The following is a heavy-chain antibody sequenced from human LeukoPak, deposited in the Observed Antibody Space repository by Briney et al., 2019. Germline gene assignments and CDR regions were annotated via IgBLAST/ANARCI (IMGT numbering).Heavy chain of an antibody. Sequence: ASVKVSCKASGYTFTSYGISWVRQAPGQGLEWMGWISAYNGNTNYAQKLQGRVTMTTDTSTSTAYMELRSLRSDDTAVCYCARGGAKYDFWSGYNQNWFDPWGQGTLVTVSS. CDR1: GYTFTSYG. J-gene: IGHJ5*02. D-gene: IGHD3-3*01. V-gene: IGHV1-18*01. CDR2: ISAYNGNT. CDR3: ARGGAKYDFWSGYNQNWFDP.